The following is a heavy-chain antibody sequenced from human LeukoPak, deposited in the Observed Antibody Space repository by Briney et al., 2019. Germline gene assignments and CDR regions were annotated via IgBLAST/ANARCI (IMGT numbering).Heavy chain of an antibody. CDR1: GFTFSNYW. CDR2: INTDGSST. CDR3: ARSNWFDP. J-gene: IGHJ5*02. Sequence: GGSLRLSCAASGFTFSNYWMHWVRQAPGKGLFWVSRINTDGSSTNYADSVKGRFTISRDNAKNTLYMQTNSVRAEDTAVYYCARSNWFDPWGQGTLVTVSS. V-gene: IGHV3-74*01.